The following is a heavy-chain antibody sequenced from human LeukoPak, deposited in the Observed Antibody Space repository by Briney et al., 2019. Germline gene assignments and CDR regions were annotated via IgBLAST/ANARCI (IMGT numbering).Heavy chain of an antibody. D-gene: IGHD1-26*01. Sequence: GGSLRLSCAASGLTVSKNYMSWVRQAPGKGLESVSVIYSGGSTYYADSVRGRFTISRDNSKNTLYLQMNSLRVEDTAVYYCARDVVGATAYWGQGTLVTVSS. V-gene: IGHV3-53*01. CDR2: IYSGGST. CDR3: ARDVVGATAY. CDR1: GLTVSKNY. J-gene: IGHJ4*02.